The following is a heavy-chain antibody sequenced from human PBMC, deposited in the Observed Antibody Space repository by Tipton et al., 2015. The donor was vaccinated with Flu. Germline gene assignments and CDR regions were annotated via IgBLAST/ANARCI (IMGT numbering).Heavy chain of an antibody. CDR3: AKEQIRESYYYHYGMDV. J-gene: IGHJ6*02. V-gene: IGHV3-9*01. D-gene: IGHD3-10*01. CDR1: GFTFHDYA. CDR2: INWNSGSI. Sequence: SLRLSCAASGFTFHDYAMHWVRQAPGKGLEWVSSINWNSGSIGYADSVKGRFTISRDNGKNSLYLQMNSLRTEDTALYYCAKEQIRESYYYHYGMDVWGQGTTVTVSS.